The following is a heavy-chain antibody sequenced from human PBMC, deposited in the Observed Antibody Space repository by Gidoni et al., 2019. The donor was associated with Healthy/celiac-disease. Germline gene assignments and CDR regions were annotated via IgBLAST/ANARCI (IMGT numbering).Heavy chain of an antibody. CDR1: GYTFTSYS. V-gene: IGHV1-46*01. D-gene: IGHD5-12*01. Sequence: QVQLVQSGAEVKKPGPSVQVSCQASGYTFTSYSMHWVRQAAGQGLEGMGIINPSGGSTSYAQKFQGRVTMTRDTSTSTVYMELSSLRSEDTAVYYCARNLAGYALDYWGQGTLVTVSS. CDR3: ARNLAGYALDY. J-gene: IGHJ4*02. CDR2: INPSGGST.